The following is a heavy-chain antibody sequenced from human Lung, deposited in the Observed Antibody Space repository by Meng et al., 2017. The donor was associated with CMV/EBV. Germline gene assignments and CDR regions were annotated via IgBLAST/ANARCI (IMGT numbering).Heavy chain of an antibody. Sequence: SXXVSXXASGGTFSNYAFSWVRQAPGQGLEWMGGIIPIFGIANYAQKFQGRVTIATDESTSTAYMELISLRPEDTAVYYCARDRTGDCSSTSCYNYYYYYGMDVWXEGXTVTVSS. CDR1: GGTFSNYA. CDR2: IIPIFGIA. CDR3: ARDRTGDCSSTSCYNYYYYYGMDV. V-gene: IGHV1-69*05. D-gene: IGHD2-2*02. J-gene: IGHJ6*04.